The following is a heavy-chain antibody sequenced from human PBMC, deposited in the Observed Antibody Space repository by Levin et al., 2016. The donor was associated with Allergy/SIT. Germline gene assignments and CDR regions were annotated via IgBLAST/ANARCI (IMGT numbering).Heavy chain of an antibody. D-gene: IGHD1/OR15-1a*01. CDR2: ISSSSSYI. V-gene: IGHV3-21*01. CDR3: ARAEQGYYYMDV. CDR1: GFTFSSYS. J-gene: IGHJ6*03. Sequence: GESLKISCAASGFTFSSYSMNWVRQAPGKGLEWVSSISSSSSYIYYADSVKGRFTISRDNAKNSLYLQMNSLRAEDTAVYYCARAEQGYYYMDVWGKGTTVTVSS.